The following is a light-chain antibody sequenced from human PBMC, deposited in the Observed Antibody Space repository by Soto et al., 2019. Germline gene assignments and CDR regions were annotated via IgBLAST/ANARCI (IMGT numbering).Light chain of an antibody. Sequence: DIQMTQSPSTLSASVGDRVTITCRASQSISSWLAWYQQKPGKAPELLISDAANLESGVPSRFSGSGSGTEFTLTISSLQPDDFATYYCQHYNSYSQAFGQGTTVEIK. CDR3: QHYNSYSQA. V-gene: IGKV1-5*01. J-gene: IGKJ1*01. CDR2: DAA. CDR1: QSISSW.